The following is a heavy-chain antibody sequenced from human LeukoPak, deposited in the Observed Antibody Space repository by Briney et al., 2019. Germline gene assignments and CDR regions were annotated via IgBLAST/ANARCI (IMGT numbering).Heavy chain of an antibody. CDR3: AGVGYSGYDYWGGFDY. J-gene: IGHJ4*02. D-gene: IGHD5-12*01. CDR2: INPNSGGT. Sequence: GASVKVSCKASGYTFTGYYMHWVRQAPGQGLEWMGWINPNSGGTNYAQKFQGRVTMTRDTSISTAYMELSRPRSDDTAVYYCAGVGYSGYDYWGGFDYWGQGTLVTVSS. CDR1: GYTFTGYY. V-gene: IGHV1-2*02.